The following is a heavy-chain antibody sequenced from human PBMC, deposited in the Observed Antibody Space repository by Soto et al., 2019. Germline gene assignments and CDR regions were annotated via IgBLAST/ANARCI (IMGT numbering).Heavy chain of an antibody. D-gene: IGHD6-13*01. CDR3: ARDRSKGRYSSSWYSPYDYYYYGMDV. Sequence: PGGSLRLSCAASGFTFSSYSMNWVRQAPGKGLEWVSSISSSSSYIYYADSVKGRFTISRDNAKNSLYLQMNSLRAEDTAVYYCARDRSKGRYSSSWYSPYDYYYYGMDVWGQGTTVTVSS. CDR2: ISSSSSYI. V-gene: IGHV3-21*01. CDR1: GFTFSSYS. J-gene: IGHJ6*02.